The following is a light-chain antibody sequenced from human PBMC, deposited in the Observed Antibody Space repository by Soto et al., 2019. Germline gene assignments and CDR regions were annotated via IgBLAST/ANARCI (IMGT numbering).Light chain of an antibody. V-gene: IGLV1-44*01. CDR2: SNN. CDR3: AALDDSLNEGV. J-gene: IGLJ2*01. Sequence: QSVLTQPPSVSGTPGQRVTISCSGSSSNLGTNTVNWYQQLPGTAPKVLIYSNNQRPSGVPDRFSGSKSGTSASLAISGLQSEDEADYYCAALDDSLNEGVFGGGTKLTVL. CDR1: SSNLGTNT.